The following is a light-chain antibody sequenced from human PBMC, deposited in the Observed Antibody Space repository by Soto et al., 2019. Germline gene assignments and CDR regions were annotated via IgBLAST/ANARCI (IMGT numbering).Light chain of an antibody. CDR1: QSVSNNY. CDR3: QQYGSSGT. Sequence: IALTQCPAPLSESPWEMATLSCRASQSVSNNYLAWYQQKPGQAPRLLIYGASNRATGIPDSFSGSGSGKDFTPTISRLEHEDFAVYYCQQYGSSGTFGQGTKVDIK. V-gene: IGKV3-20*01. J-gene: IGKJ1*01. CDR2: GAS.